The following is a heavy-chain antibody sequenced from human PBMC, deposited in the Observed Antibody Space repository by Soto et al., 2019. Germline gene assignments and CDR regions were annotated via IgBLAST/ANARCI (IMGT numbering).Heavy chain of an antibody. V-gene: IGHV3-30*18. J-gene: IGHJ2*01. CDR3: AKDFWGVWYFDL. D-gene: IGHD3-16*01. Sequence: QVQLVESGGGVVQPGRSLRLSCAASGFTLSLYGMHWVRQAPGKGLEWVAVISSDGSNKNYADSVKGRFTISRDNSKKTLYLQMDSLRAEDTAGYYCAKDFWGVWYFDLWGRGTLVTVSS. CDR1: GFTLSLYG. CDR2: ISSDGSNK.